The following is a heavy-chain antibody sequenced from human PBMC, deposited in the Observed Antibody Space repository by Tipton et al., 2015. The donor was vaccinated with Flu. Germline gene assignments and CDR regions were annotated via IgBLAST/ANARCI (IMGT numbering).Heavy chain of an antibody. CDR2: IHRSGTT. J-gene: IGHJ4*02. V-gene: IGHV4-38-2*02. Sequence: TLSLTCSVSGSSMGSDYYRGWIRQPPGKGLEWIGNIHRSGTTYYNPSLMSRITITVDRPKNHFSLKLSSVTAADTAVYYCARGRIILVRGVIDYFDYWGQGTLVTVSS. CDR1: GSSMGSDYY. CDR3: ARGRIILVRGVIDYFDY. D-gene: IGHD3-10*01.